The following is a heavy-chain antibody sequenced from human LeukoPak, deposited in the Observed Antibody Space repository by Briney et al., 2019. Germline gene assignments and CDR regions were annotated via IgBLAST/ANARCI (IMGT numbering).Heavy chain of an antibody. Sequence: GGSLRLSCAASGFTFDDYAMHWVRQAPGKGLEWVSGISWNSGSIGYADSVKGRFTISRDNAKNSLYLQMNSLRAEDTALYYCAKDRRRDYYDSSGYDDYWGQGTLVTVSS. CDR1: GFTFDDYA. V-gene: IGHV3-9*01. CDR3: AKDRRRDYYDSSGYDDY. CDR2: ISWNSGSI. J-gene: IGHJ4*02. D-gene: IGHD3-22*01.